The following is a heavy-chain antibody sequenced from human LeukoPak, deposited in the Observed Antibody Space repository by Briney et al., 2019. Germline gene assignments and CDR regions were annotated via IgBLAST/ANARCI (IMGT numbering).Heavy chain of an antibody. Sequence: GSLRLSCAASGFTFSSYAMSWVRQAPGKGLEWVSAISGSGGSTYYADSVKGRFTISRDNSKNTLYLQMNSLRAEDTAVYYCAMGVVGATGGDYWGQGTLVTVSS. CDR2: ISGSGGST. J-gene: IGHJ4*02. CDR1: GFTFSSYA. D-gene: IGHD1-26*01. V-gene: IGHV3-23*01. CDR3: AMGVVGATGGDY.